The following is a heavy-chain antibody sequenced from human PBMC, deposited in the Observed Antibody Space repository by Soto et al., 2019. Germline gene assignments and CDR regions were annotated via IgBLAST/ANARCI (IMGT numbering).Heavy chain of an antibody. CDR1: GYTFTSYG. Sequence: QVQLVQSGAEVKKPGASVKVSCKASGYTFTSYGISWVRQAPGQGLEWMGWISAYNGNTNYAQKLQGRVTMTTDTSTSKAYMELRSLRSDDTAGYYCARRPWDPQGYYYGMDVWDQGTTVTVSS. CDR2: ISAYNGNT. V-gene: IGHV1-18*01. J-gene: IGHJ6*01. D-gene: IGHD1-26*01. CDR3: ARRPWDPQGYYYGMDV.